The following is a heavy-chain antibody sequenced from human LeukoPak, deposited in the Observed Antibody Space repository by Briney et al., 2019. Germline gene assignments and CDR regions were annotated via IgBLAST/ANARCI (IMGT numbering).Heavy chain of an antibody. CDR2: ISSSSSYI. D-gene: IGHD1-26*01. J-gene: IGHJ4*02. CDR3: AKDSFVGTTSFLDS. V-gene: IGHV3-21*04. Sequence: KAGGSLRLSCAASGFTFSSYSMNWVRQAPGKGLEWVSSISSSSSYIYYADSVKGRFTVSRDNSKRSLYLHLTSLTPEDTALYYCAKDSFVGTTSFLDSWGQGTLVIVSS. CDR1: GFTFSSYS.